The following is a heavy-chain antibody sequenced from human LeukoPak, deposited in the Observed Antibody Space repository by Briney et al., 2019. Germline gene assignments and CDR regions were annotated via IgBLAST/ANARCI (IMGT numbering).Heavy chain of an antibody. V-gene: IGHV1-2*02. CDR1: GYTFTGYY. D-gene: IGHD3-10*01. CDR3: ARARMVRGVIDAFDI. J-gene: IGHJ3*02. Sequence: ASVKVSCKASGYTFTGYYIHWVRQAPGQGLEWMGWINPHSGGTNYAQKFQGGVTMTRDTSITTAYMELSSLRSGDTAVYYCARARMVRGVIDAFDIWGQGTMVTVSS. CDR2: INPHSGGT.